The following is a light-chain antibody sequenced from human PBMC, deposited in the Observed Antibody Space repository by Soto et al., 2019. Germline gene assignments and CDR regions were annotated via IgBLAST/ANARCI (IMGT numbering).Light chain of an antibody. CDR3: CSYTSDITPYV. V-gene: IGLV2-14*01. CDR2: GAT. CDR1: SSDIGGHND. Sequence: QSALTQPASVSGSPGQSITISCTGTSSDIGGHNDVSWYQQQHPGKAPKLLIYGATNRPSGVSNRFSGSKSGNTASLTISGLQAEDEADYYCCSYTSDITPYVFGTGTKVTVL. J-gene: IGLJ1*01.